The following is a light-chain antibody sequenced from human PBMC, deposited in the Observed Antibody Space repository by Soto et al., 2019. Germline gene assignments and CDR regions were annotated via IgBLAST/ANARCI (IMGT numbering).Light chain of an antibody. CDR2: HIS. J-gene: IGKJ5*01. V-gene: IGKV3-11*01. CDR1: ENVSRF. CDR3: QQRYNWPPT. Sequence: EIVLTQSPTTLSLSPGERATLSCRASENVSRFLARYQQKPGQAPRLLISHISDRATGIPPRFSGSGSGTDFSLTISSLEPEDFAVYYCQQRYNWPPTFGQGTRLEIK.